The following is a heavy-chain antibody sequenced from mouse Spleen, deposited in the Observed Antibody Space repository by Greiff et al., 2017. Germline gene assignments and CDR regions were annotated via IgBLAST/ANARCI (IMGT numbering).Heavy chain of an antibody. CDR2: ISTYYGDA. CDR1: GYTFTDYA. J-gene: IGHJ3*01. V-gene: IGHV1S137*01. Sequence: QVQLKQSGAELVRPGVSVKISCKGSGYTFTDYAMHWVKQSHAKSLEWIGVISTYYGDASYNQKFKGKATMTVDKSSSTAYMELARLTSEDSAIYYCAIGFYGNLAWFAYWGQGTLVTVSA. D-gene: IGHD2-1*01. CDR3: AIGFYGNLAWFAY.